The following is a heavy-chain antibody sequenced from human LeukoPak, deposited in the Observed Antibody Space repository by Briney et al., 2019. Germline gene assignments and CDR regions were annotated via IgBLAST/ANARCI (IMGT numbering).Heavy chain of an antibody. CDR1: GYTFTGYY. V-gene: IGHV1-2*06. Sequence: ASVKVSCKASGYTFTGYYMHWVRQAPGQGLEWMGRINPNSGGTNYAQKFQGRITMTRDTSISTAYMELSRLRSDDTAVYYCARARRLDYSTPLTGWGQGTLVTVSS. CDR3: ARARRLDYSTPLTG. D-gene: IGHD2-15*01. CDR2: INPNSGGT. J-gene: IGHJ4*02.